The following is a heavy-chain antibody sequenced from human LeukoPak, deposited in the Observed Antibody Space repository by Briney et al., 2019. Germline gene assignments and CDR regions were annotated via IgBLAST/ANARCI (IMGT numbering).Heavy chain of an antibody. Sequence: GGSLRLSCAASGFTFSTYWMHWVRQAPGKGLEWVGRIKSKTDGGTVEYAAPVKGRFTISRDDSKNTLYLQMNSLKTEDTAVYYCTTARGSGPGYFQTWGQGTLVTVSS. J-gene: IGHJ1*01. CDR3: TTARGSGPGYFQT. CDR2: IKSKTDGGTV. V-gene: IGHV3-15*01. D-gene: IGHD6-19*01. CDR1: GFTFSTYW.